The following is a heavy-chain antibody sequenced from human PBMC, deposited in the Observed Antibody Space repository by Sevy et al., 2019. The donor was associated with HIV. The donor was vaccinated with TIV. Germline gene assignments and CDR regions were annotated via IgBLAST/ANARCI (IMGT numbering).Heavy chain of an antibody. CDR1: DFIVSDNY. Sequence: GGSLRLSCAASDFIVSDNYMSWVRQAPGKGLEWLSVIYSGGSTMYADSVKGRLITPRDNSRNTVYLQMNGLRDEDTALYYCASPLSPRAAALDYWGPGTLVTVSS. D-gene: IGHD6-25*01. CDR2: IYSGGST. V-gene: IGHV3-66*01. CDR3: ASPLSPRAAALDY. J-gene: IGHJ4*02.